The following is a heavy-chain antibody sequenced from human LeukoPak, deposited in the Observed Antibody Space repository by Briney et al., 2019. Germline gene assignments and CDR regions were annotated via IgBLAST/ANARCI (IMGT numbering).Heavy chain of an antibody. CDR2: MSNSGST. CDR1: GGSISISSSYF. V-gene: IGHV4-39*01. CDR3: ARRSQTTAGRGIDY. D-gene: IGHD6-13*01. J-gene: IGHJ4*02. Sequence: KPSETLSLTCTVSGGSISISSSYFWAWIRQPPGKGLEWIGTMSNSGSTYYNPSLKSRVTISGDTSKNQFSLKLSSVTAADTAVFYCARRSQTTAGRGIDYWGQGTLVTVSS.